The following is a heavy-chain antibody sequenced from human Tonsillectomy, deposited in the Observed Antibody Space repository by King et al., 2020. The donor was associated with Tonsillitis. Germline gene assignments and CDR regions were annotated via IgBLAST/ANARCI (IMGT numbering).Heavy chain of an antibody. D-gene: IGHD2-21*02. J-gene: IGHJ6*02. Sequence: VQLVESGGGLVQPGRSLRLSCAASGFTFDDYAMHWVRQAPGKGLEWVSGISWNSGSIGYADSVKGRFTISRDNAKNSLYLQMNSLRAEDTALYYCAKVMVVTAPRTQYYYYGMDVWGQGTTVTVSS. CDR3: AKVMVVTAPRTQYYYYGMDV. V-gene: IGHV3-9*01. CDR2: ISWNSGSI. CDR1: GFTFDDYA.